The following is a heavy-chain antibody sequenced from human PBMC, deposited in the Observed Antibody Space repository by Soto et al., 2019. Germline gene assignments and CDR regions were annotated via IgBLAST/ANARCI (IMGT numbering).Heavy chain of an antibody. D-gene: IGHD5-18*01. CDR3: ASRDVDTTLVGRDY. J-gene: IGHJ4*02. V-gene: IGHV4-31*03. Sequence: QVQLQEPGPGLVKPSQTLSLTCTVSGVSISSGGYYWSWIRQHPGKGLEWIGFIYYSGTTYYNPSLKSRVSMSVDTSKNQFSLKLNSVTAADTAVYYCASRDVDTTLVGRDYWGQGTLVTVSS. CDR2: IYYSGTT. CDR1: GVSISSGGYY.